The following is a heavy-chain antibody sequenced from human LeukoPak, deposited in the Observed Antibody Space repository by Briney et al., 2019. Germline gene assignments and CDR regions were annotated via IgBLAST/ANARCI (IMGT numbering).Heavy chain of an antibody. CDR3: AKDQDYDILTGYYNWFDP. D-gene: IGHD3-9*01. CDR2: ISGSGGST. J-gene: IGHJ5*02. CDR1: GFTFSSYA. V-gene: IGHV3-23*01. Sequence: GGSLRLSCAASGFTFSSYAMSWVRQAPGKGLEWVSAISGSGGSTYYADSVKGRFAISRDNSKNTLYLQMNSLRAEDTAVYYCAKDQDYDILTGYYNWFDPWGQGTLVTVSS.